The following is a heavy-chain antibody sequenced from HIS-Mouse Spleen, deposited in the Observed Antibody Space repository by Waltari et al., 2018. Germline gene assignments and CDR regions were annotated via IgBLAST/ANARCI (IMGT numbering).Heavy chain of an antibody. D-gene: IGHD1-26*01. CDR3: ARGASGSYYLVSVSDY. J-gene: IGHJ4*02. CDR2: ISSSSSSI. CDR1: GFTFSSYS. Sequence: EVQLVESGGGLVQPGGSLRLSCAASGFTFSSYSMNCVRQAPGKGLEWVSYISSSSSSIYYADSVKSRFTISRDNDKNSLYLQVNSLRAEDTAVYYCARGASGSYYLVSVSDYWGQGTLVTVSS. V-gene: IGHV3-48*01.